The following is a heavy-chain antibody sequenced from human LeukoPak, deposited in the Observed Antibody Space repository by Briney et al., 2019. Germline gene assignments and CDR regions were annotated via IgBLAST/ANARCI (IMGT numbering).Heavy chain of an antibody. CDR3: AKSPKTGFLFDY. Sequence: GGSLRLSCAASGFTFSSYSMNWVRQAPGKGLEWVAHSSYDRTTIYYADSVKDRFTISRDNAKNSLYLQMNSLRDEDTAVYYCAKSPKTGFLFDYWGKGTLVTVSS. J-gene: IGHJ4*02. CDR1: GFTFSSYS. CDR2: SSYDRTTI. D-gene: IGHD1-1*01. V-gene: IGHV3-48*02.